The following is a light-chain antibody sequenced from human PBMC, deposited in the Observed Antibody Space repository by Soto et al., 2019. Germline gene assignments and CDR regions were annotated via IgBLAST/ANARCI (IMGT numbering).Light chain of an antibody. CDR3: SSFSSRNALV. CDR2: EVR. V-gene: IGLV2-14*01. CDR1: SRDVGAYNL. J-gene: IGLJ2*01. Sequence: QSALTQPASVSGSPGQSITISCSGTSRDVGAYNLVSWYQQFPGKGPKLLIYEVRHRPSGVSYRFSGSKSGNTASLTISSLLPEDEAVYFCSSFSSRNALVFGGGTTLTVL.